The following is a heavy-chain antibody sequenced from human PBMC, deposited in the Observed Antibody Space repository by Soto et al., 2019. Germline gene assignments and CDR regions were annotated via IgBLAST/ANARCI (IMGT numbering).Heavy chain of an antibody. CDR1: GFTFSDYY. CDR2: ITGSGSST. D-gene: IGHD1-26*01. J-gene: IGHJ4*02. Sequence: GGSLRLSCGASGFTFSDYYMSWIRQPPGKGLEWISYITGSGSSTNYADSVKGRFTISRDNAKNSLYLQMNTLRGEDTAVYYCARDRGNSGRYDYWGRGTLVTVSS. V-gene: IGHV3-11*06. CDR3: ARDRGNSGRYDY.